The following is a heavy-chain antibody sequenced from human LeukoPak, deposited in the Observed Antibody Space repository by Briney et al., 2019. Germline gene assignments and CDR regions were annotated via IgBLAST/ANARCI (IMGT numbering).Heavy chain of an antibody. J-gene: IGHJ4*02. Sequence: GGSLRLSCAASGFTFDDYGMSWVRQAPGKGLEWVSGINWNGGSTGYADSVKGRFTISRDNAKNSLYLQMNSLRAEDTALYYCARGEGRDYDFWSGYTELFDYWGQGTLVTVSS. CDR2: INWNGGST. V-gene: IGHV3-20*04. D-gene: IGHD3-3*01. CDR3: ARGEGRDYDFWSGYTELFDY. CDR1: GFTFDDYG.